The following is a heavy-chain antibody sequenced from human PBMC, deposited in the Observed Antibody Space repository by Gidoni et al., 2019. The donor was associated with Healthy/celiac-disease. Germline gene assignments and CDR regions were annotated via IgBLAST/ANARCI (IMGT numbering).Heavy chain of an antibody. CDR1: GGSFSGYY. CDR2: INHSGST. D-gene: IGHD2-15*01. J-gene: IGHJ6*02. V-gene: IGHV4-34*01. Sequence: QVQLQQWGAGLLKPSETLSLTCAGYGGSFSGYYWSWIRQPPGKGREWIGDINHSGSTNYNPSLKSRVTISVDTSKNQFSLKLSSVTAADTAVYYCARGRGSGYYYYYGMDVWGQGTTVTVSS. CDR3: ARGRGSGYYYYYGMDV.